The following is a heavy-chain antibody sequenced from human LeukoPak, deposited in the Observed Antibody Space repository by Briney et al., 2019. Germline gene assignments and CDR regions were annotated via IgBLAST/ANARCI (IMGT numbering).Heavy chain of an antibody. V-gene: IGHV3-30-3*01. CDR1: GFTFSSYA. D-gene: IGHD3-3*01. Sequence: GGSLRLSCAASGFTFSSYAMHWVRQAPGKGLEWVAVISYDGSNKYYADSVKGRFTISRDNSKNTLYLQMNSLRAEDTAVYYCAKDKRPRITIFGDFDYWGQGTLVTVSS. CDR2: ISYDGSNK. CDR3: AKDKRPRITIFGDFDY. J-gene: IGHJ4*02.